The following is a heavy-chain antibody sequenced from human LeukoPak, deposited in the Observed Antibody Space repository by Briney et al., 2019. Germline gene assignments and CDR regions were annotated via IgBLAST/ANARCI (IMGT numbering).Heavy chain of an antibody. CDR2: AYYSGST. J-gene: IGHJ1*01. D-gene: IGHD3-10*01. V-gene: IGHV4-39*07. CDR3: AGGKVRGVTDEYFQH. Sequence: PSETLSLTCTVSGGSISSYYWGWIRQPPGKGLEWIGNAYYSGSTYYSPSLKSRVTISVDTSKNQFSLKLSSVIAADTAVYYCAGGKVRGVTDEYFQHWGQGTLVTVSS. CDR1: GGSISSYY.